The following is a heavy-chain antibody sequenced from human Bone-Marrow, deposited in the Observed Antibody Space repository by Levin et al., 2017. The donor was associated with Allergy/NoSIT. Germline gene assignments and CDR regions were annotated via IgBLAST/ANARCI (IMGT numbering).Heavy chain of an antibody. CDR2: TYHIGRT. CDR1: GGSISSDAYS. V-gene: IGHV4-30-2*01. D-gene: IGHD2-2*01. Sequence: LRLSCAVSGGSISSDAYSWSWIRQPPGKGLEWIGYTYHIGRTYYNPSPKSRVTISVDRSKNQFTLTLTPVTAADTAVYYCASALSTLYYYGMDGWGQGATVAVSS. CDR3: ASALSTLYYYGMDG. J-gene: IGHJ6*02.